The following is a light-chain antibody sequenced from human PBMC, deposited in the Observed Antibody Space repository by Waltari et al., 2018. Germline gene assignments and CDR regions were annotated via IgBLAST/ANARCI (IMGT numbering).Light chain of an antibody. CDR3: QQYLTLPYT. CDR2: WAS. Sequence: EMTQSPDSLPVSLGERATINCKSSLSILYNFNNKNYLAWFQQKPGQPPKLTIRWASTREFGVPDRFSGSGSGTDFTLTISSLQSEDVAVYYCQQYLTLPYTFGQGTKLEIK. CDR1: LSILYNFNNKNY. J-gene: IGKJ2*01. V-gene: IGKV4-1*01.